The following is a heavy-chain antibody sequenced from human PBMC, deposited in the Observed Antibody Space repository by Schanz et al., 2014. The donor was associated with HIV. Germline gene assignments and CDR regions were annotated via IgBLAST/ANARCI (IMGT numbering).Heavy chain of an antibody. CDR1: GDTFSSYA. J-gene: IGHJ5*02. Sequence: QVQLVQSGAEVKKPGSSVKVSCKASGDTFSSYAVSWVRQAPGQGLEWMGIINPSGGRTNYAQKFQGRVSMTADTSTSTVYMELRSLRSEDTAVYYCARDLGGDFWSSQGGLDPWGQGTLVTVSS. CDR2: INPSGGRT. CDR3: ARDLGGDFWSSQGGLDP. V-gene: IGHV1-69*09. D-gene: IGHD3-3*01.